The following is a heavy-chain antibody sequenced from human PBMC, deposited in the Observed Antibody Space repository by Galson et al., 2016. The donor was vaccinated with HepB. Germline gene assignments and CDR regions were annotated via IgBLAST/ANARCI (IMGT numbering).Heavy chain of an antibody. CDR1: GFTFSDYS. Sequence: SLRLSCAASGFTFSDYSMNWVRQAPGKGLEWLSYISSSRSTIYYANSVKGRFTISRDNAKHSVHLQMNNLRAEDTAVYYCARDRYDILTGYYHGMDVWGQGTTVTVSS. CDR2: ISSSRSTI. D-gene: IGHD3-9*01. V-gene: IGHV3-48*04. J-gene: IGHJ6*02. CDR3: ARDRYDILTGYYHGMDV.